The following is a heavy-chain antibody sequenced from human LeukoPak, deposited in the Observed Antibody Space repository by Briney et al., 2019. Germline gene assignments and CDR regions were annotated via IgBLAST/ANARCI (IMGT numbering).Heavy chain of an antibody. Sequence: SETLSLTCTVSGGSISSSSYYWGWIRQPPGKGLEWIGSIYYSGSTYYNPSLKSRVTISVDTSKNQFPLKLSSVTAADTAVYYCARYSGSYYFARDDAFDIWGQGTMVTVSS. CDR1: GGSISSSSYY. V-gene: IGHV4-39*01. D-gene: IGHD1-26*01. J-gene: IGHJ3*02. CDR3: ARYSGSYYFARDDAFDI. CDR2: IYYSGST.